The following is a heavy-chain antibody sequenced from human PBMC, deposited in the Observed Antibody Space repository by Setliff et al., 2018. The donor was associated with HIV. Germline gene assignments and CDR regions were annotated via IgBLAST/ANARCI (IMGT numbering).Heavy chain of an antibody. D-gene: IGHD6-19*01. Sequence: SETLSLTCAVYGGSFSGYYWSWIRQPPGKGLEWIGEINHSGSTNYNPSLKSRVTIAVDTSKNQFALKLSSVTAEDTAVYYCARSSGWRKSIDYWGQGTLVTVSS. CDR3: ARSSGWRKSIDY. V-gene: IGHV4-34*01. CDR1: GGSFSGYY. CDR2: INHSGST. J-gene: IGHJ4*02.